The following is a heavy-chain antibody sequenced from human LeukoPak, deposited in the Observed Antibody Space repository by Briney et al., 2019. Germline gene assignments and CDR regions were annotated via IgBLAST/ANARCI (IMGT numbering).Heavy chain of an antibody. CDR1: GFTFSDYY. CDR2: ISSSGSTI. Sequence: GGSLRLSCAASGFTFSDYYMSWIRQAPGKGLEWVSYISSSGSTIYYADSVKGRFTISRDNAKNSLYLQMNSLRAEDTAVYYCARDQYYDSSGYSPCYWGQGTLVTVSS. J-gene: IGHJ4*02. D-gene: IGHD3-22*01. V-gene: IGHV3-11*01. CDR3: ARDQYYDSSGYSPCY.